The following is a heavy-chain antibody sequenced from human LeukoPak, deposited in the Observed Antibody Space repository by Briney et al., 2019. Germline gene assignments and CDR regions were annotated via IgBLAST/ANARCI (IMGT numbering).Heavy chain of an antibody. V-gene: IGHV4-34*01. J-gene: IGHJ4*02. Sequence: PSETLSLTCAVYGGSFSGYYWSWIRQPPGKGLEWIGEINHSGSTNYNPSLKSRVTISVDTSKNQFFLKLSSVTAADTAVYYCARGTMVRGVPMPYFDYWGQGTLVTVSS. CDR2: INHSGST. CDR1: GGSFSGYY. D-gene: IGHD3-10*01. CDR3: ARGTMVRGVPMPYFDY.